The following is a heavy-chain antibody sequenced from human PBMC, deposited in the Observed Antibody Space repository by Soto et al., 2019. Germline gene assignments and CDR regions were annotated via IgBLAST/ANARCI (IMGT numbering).Heavy chain of an antibody. D-gene: IGHD3-22*01. CDR3: ARGGVANSSGWKNWFDL. Sequence: QVQLVQSGAEVKKPGSSVKVSCKASGGTFSSYTISWVRQAPGQGLEWMGGIIPIFGTANYAQKFQGRVTIPADDSTSTAHMELSSLRAEDTAVYYCARGGVANSSGWKNWFDLWGQGTLVTVSS. CDR1: GGTFSSYT. CDR2: IIPIFGTA. J-gene: IGHJ5*02. V-gene: IGHV1-69*01.